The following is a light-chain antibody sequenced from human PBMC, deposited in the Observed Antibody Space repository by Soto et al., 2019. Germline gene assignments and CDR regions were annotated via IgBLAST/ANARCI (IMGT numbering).Light chain of an antibody. CDR3: QQSYSTPRT. Sequence: DIQMTQSPSSLSASVRDRVTITCRASQSISNFLNWYQQKPGKAPKLLIYAASSFQNGVPSRFSGSGSGTDFTLTISSLQPEEFATYYCQQSYSTPRTVGHGTKVYIK. J-gene: IGKJ1*01. CDR2: AAS. V-gene: IGKV1-39*01. CDR1: QSISNF.